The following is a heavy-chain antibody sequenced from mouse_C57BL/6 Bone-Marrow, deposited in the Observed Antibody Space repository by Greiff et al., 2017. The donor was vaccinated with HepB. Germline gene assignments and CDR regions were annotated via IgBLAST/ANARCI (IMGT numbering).Heavy chain of an antibody. D-gene: IGHD1-1*01. CDR3: AREGYGSRGAMDY. Sequence: VQLQESGPELVKPGASVKISCKASGYAFSSSWMNWVKQRPGKGLEWIGRIYPGDGDTNYNGKFKGKATLTADKSSSTAYMQLSSLTSEDSAVYFCAREGYGSRGAMDYWGQGTSVTVSS. V-gene: IGHV1-82*01. CDR1: GYAFSSSW. J-gene: IGHJ4*01. CDR2: IYPGDGDT.